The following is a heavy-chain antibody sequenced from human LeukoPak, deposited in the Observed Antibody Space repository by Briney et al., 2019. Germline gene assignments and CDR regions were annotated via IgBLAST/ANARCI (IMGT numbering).Heavy chain of an antibody. CDR3: AKDGYSSGWFDY. V-gene: IGHV3-23*01. D-gene: IGHD6-19*01. CDR2: ISGSGGST. CDR1: GFTFSSYA. Sequence: PGGSLRLSCAASGFTFSSYAMSWVRQAPGKGLEWVSAISGSGGSTYYADSVKGRFTISRDNSKTTLYLQMNSLRAEDTAVYYCAKDGYSSGWFDYWGQGTLVTVSS. J-gene: IGHJ4*02.